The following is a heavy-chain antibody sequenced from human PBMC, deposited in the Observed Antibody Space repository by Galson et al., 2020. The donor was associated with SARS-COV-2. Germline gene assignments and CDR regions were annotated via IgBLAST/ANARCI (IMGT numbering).Heavy chain of an antibody. CDR1: GYTFTSYA. V-gene: IGHV7-4-1*02. Sequence: ASVKVSCKASGYTFTSYAMNWVRQAPGQGLEWMGWINTNTGNPTYAQGFTGRFVFSLDTSVSTAYLQISSLKAEDTAVYYCARDLGYCSGTSCYDGIRTYYGMDVWGQGTTVTVSS. CDR2: INTNTGNP. D-gene: IGHD2-2*01. CDR3: ARDLGYCSGTSCYDGIRTYYGMDV. J-gene: IGHJ6*02.